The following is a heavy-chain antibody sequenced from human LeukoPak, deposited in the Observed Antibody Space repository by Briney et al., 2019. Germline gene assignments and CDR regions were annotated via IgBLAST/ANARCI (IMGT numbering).Heavy chain of an antibody. V-gene: IGHV4-59*02. CDR3: ARATPYYYDSSGYYDY. J-gene: IGHJ4*02. Sequence: SETLSLTCTVSGGSVSSYYWSWIRQPPGKGLEWIGYIYYSGSTNYNPSLKSRVTISVDTSKNQFSLKLSSVTAADTAVYYCARATPYYYDSSGYYDYWGQGTLVTVSS. CDR1: GGSVSSYY. CDR2: IYYSGST. D-gene: IGHD3-22*01.